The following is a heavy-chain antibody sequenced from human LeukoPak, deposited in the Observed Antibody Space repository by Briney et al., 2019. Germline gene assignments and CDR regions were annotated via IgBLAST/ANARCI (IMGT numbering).Heavy chain of an antibody. V-gene: IGHV3-30*02. Sequence: GGSLTLSCPASGFTFSSNSMHWVRQPPGKGLEWVAFIRYDGSDKYYADSVKGRFAICRDNSKNTLCLQMSSLRAEDTAVYYCAKNLVAAAMDHWGQGTLVTVSS. CDR3: AKNLVAAAMDH. D-gene: IGHD2-15*01. CDR1: GFTFSSNS. J-gene: IGHJ4*02. CDR2: IRYDGSDK.